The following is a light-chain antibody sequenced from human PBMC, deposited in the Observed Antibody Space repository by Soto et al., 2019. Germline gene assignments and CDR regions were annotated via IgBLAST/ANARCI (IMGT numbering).Light chain of an antibody. CDR2: DNN. Sequence: QSVLTQPPSVSAAPGQKVTISCSGSSSNIGNNYVSWYQQLPGTAPKLLIYDNNKRPSGIPDRFSGPKSGTSATLGITGLQTGDEADYYCGTWDSSLSAGYVFGTGTKV. CDR1: SSNIGNNY. V-gene: IGLV1-51*01. CDR3: GTWDSSLSAGYV. J-gene: IGLJ1*01.